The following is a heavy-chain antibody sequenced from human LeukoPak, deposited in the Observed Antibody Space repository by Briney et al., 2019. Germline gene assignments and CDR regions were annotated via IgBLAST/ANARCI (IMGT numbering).Heavy chain of an antibody. CDR1: GFTFDNYA. D-gene: IGHD3-3*01. Sequence: GGSLRLSCAASGFTFDNYAMSWVRQAPGKGLVWVSRINSDGSSTSYADSVKGRFTISRDNAKNTLYLQMNSLRAEDTAVYYCARGVLRFLEWSSAYGMDVWGQGTTVTVSS. CDR2: INSDGSST. V-gene: IGHV3-74*01. J-gene: IGHJ6*02. CDR3: ARGVLRFLEWSSAYGMDV.